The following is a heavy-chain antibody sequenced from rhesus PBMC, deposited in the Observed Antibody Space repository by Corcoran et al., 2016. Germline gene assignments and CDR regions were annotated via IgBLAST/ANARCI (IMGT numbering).Heavy chain of an antibody. Sequence: EVQLVQSGGGLAKPGGSLRLSCRVSGFRLGDNWMHWVRQATEKGLEWISASDGADSTTYYADSVRGRFTASRENAKNTLYLQADSLRVEDTAVYYCADIYGLDSWGQGVVVTVSS. CDR1: GFRLGDNW. CDR2: SDGADSTT. CDR3: ADIYGLDS. V-gene: IGHV3-28*02. J-gene: IGHJ6*01.